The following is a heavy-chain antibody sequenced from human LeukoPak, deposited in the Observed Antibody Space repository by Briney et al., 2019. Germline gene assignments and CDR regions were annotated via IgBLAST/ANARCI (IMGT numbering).Heavy chain of an antibody. CDR3: ATDISVVRGVFDY. Sequence: ASVKVSCKVSGYTLTELSMHWVRQAPGKGLEWMGGFDPEDGETIYAQKFQGKVTMTEDTSTDTAYMELSSLRSEDTAVYYCATDISVVRGVFDYWGQGTLVTVSS. CDR1: GYTLTELS. J-gene: IGHJ4*02. CDR2: FDPEDGET. D-gene: IGHD3-10*01. V-gene: IGHV1-24*01.